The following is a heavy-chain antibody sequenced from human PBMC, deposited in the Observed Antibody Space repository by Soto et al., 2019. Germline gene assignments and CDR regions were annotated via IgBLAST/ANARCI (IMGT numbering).Heavy chain of an antibody. Sequence: PSETLSLTCTVSGGSISSSSYYWGWIRQPPGKGLEWIGSIYYSGSTYYNPSLKSRVTISVDTSKNQFSLKLSSVTAADTAVYYCSIAAADFNWFDPWGQGTLVTVSS. D-gene: IGHD6-13*01. CDR3: SIAAADFNWFDP. J-gene: IGHJ5*02. CDR2: IYYSGST. CDR1: GGSISSSSYY. V-gene: IGHV4-39*01.